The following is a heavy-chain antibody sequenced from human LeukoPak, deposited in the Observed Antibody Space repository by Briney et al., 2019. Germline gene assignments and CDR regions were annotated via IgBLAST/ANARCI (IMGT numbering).Heavy chain of an antibody. CDR3: ARGLTTVAMYNWFDP. CDR1: GGSISSSSYY. Sequence: SETLSLTCTVSGGSISSSSYYWSWIRQPPGKGLEWIGEINHSDTNYNPSLKSRVTISVDTSKNQFSLKLSSVTAADTAVYYCARGLTTVAMYNWFDPWGQGTLVTVSS. D-gene: IGHD4-23*01. V-gene: IGHV4-39*07. CDR2: INHSDT. J-gene: IGHJ5*02.